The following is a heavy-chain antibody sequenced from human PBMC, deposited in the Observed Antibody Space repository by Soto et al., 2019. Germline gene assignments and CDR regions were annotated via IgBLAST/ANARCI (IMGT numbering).Heavy chain of an antibody. V-gene: IGHV1-18*01. D-gene: IGHD6-19*01. CDR2: ISAYNGNT. CDR3: ATDLAVALIDY. CDR1: GYSFTSYG. J-gene: IGHJ4*02. Sequence: QVQLVQSGAEVKKPGASVKVSCKASGYSFTSYGISWVRQAPGQGLEWMGWISAYNGNTKYAQKLQGRVTMTTGTSTSTAYMDLRSLRSCDTAVYYCATDLAVALIDYWAQGTLVTVAS.